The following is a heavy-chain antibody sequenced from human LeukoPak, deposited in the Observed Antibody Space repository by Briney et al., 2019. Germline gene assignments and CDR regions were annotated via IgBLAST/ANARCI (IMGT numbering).Heavy chain of an antibody. Sequence: PGGSLRLSCAASGFTFSDYYMSWIRQAPGKGLEWVSYISSSGRTIYYADSVKGRFTISRDNAKNSLYLQMNSLRAEDTAVYYCATSDDYYDYYYYYYMDVWGKGTTVTVSS. CDR2: ISSSGRTI. D-gene: IGHD3-10*01. CDR3: ATSDDYYDYYYYYYMDV. V-gene: IGHV3-11*01. J-gene: IGHJ6*03. CDR1: GFTFSDYY.